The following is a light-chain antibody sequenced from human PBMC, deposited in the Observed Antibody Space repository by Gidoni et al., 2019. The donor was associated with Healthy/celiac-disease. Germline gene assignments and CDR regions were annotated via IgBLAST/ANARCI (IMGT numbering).Light chain of an antibody. CDR1: SSDVGSYNL. V-gene: IGLV2-23*02. Sequence: QSALTHPASVSRSPAHSITISCTRTSSDVGSYNLVSWYQQHPGKAPKLMIYEVSKRPSGVSNRFSGSKSGNTASLTISGLQAEDEADYYCCSYAGSSTLVFGGGTKLTVL. J-gene: IGLJ3*02. CDR2: EVS. CDR3: CSYAGSSTLV.